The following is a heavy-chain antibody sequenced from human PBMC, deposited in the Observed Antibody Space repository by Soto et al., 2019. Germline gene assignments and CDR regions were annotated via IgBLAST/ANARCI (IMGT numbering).Heavy chain of an antibody. CDR2: IYYTGNT. CDR1: GGSISSGDYY. D-gene: IGHD5-18*01. V-gene: IGHV4-30-4*01. Sequence: SETLSLTCTVSGGSISSGDYYWSWIRQPPGKGLELIGYIYYTGNTYYNPSLKSRVTISVDTSKNQFSLKLSSVTAADTAVYYCARGYGRNFDYWGQGTLVTVSS. CDR3: ARGYGRNFDY. J-gene: IGHJ4*02.